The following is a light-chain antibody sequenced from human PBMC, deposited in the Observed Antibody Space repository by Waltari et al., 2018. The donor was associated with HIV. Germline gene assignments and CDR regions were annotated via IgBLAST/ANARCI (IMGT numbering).Light chain of an antibody. CDR3: LTYVSDSGTWK. CDR2: DVS. CDR1: NIDVGNYNL. J-gene: IGLJ3*02. Sequence: QSPLTQPASVSGNPGQSVTITCTGTNIDVGNYNLVSWYQQHPGKAPKLLIYDVSKRPCGVSSRFSGSKSGYWASLTISGLLAEDESYYYCLTYVSDSGTWKFGGGTYLTV. V-gene: IGLV2-23*02.